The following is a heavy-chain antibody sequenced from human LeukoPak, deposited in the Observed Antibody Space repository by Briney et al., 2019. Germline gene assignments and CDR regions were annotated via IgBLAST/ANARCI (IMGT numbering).Heavy chain of an antibody. Sequence: SETLSLTCAVYGESLSGYYWSWLRQSPGKGLEWIGYIYYSGSTSYNPSLKSRVTMSVDTSKNQFSLMLTSVTAADTAVYYCAREFYGSGSYSAIDIWGQGTMVTVSS. V-gene: IGHV4-59*01. CDR2: IYYSGST. CDR1: GESLSGYY. D-gene: IGHD3-10*01. J-gene: IGHJ3*02. CDR3: AREFYGSGSYSAIDI.